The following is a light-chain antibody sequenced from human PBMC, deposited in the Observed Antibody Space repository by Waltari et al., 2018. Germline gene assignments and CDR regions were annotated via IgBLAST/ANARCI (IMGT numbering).Light chain of an antibody. CDR2: DVT. CDR3: CSYAGDSLWV. J-gene: IGLJ3*02. Sequence: QSALTQPASVSASPGQSITIPCKGTSRDIGSSNLVSWYQQHPGKAPKVMIYDVTKRPSGVSNRFSGSKSGYTASLTVSGLQAEDESDYYCCSYAGDSLWVFGGGTKLTVL. V-gene: IGLV2-23*02. CDR1: SRDIGSSNL.